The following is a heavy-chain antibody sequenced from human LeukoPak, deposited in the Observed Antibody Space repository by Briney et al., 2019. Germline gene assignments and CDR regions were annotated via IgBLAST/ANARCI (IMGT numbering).Heavy chain of an antibody. CDR3: AREPLVGYYDSSGIDPFDY. CDR1: GYTFTSYA. CDR2: INTNTGNP. V-gene: IGHV7-4-1*02. Sequence: ASVKVSCKASGYTFTSYAVNWVRQAPGQGLEWMGWINTNTGNPTYAQGFTGRFVFSLDTSVSTAYLQISSLKAEDTAVYYCAREPLVGYYDSSGIDPFDYWGRGTLVTVSS. D-gene: IGHD3-22*01. J-gene: IGHJ4*02.